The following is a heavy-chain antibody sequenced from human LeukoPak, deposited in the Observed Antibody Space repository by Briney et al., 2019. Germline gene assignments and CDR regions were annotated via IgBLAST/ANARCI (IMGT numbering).Heavy chain of an antibody. CDR2: ISGSGGST. Sequence: GGSLRLSCVVSGFTFSSYAMSWVRQAPGKGLEWVLAISGSGGSTYYADSVKGRFTISRDNSKNTLYLQMNSLRAEDTAVYYCAKEERYYDFWSGYYQGDYFDYWGQGTLVTVSS. CDR1: GFTFSSYA. V-gene: IGHV3-23*01. CDR3: AKEERYYDFWSGYYQGDYFDY. D-gene: IGHD3-3*01. J-gene: IGHJ4*02.